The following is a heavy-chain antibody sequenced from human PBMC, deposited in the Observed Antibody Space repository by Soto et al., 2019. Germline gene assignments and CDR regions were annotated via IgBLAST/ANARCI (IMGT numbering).Heavy chain of an antibody. V-gene: IGHV2-5*02. CDR3: ATSVVAGLGYYFDY. Sequence: QITLKESGPTLVKPTQTLTLTCTFSGFSLSSTRVAVGWIRQPPGKALEWLALIYWDDDKRYSPFLKSRLTITKDTSKNQVVLTMTNMDPVDTATYYCATSVVAGLGYYFDYWGQGTLVTVSS. D-gene: IGHD6-19*01. J-gene: IGHJ4*02. CDR1: GFSLSSTRVA. CDR2: IYWDDDK.